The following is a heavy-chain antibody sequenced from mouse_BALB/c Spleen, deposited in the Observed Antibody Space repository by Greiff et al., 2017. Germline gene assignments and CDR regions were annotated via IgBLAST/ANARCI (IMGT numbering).Heavy chain of an antibody. J-gene: IGHJ4*01. D-gene: IGHD1-2*01. CDR2: INPSSGYT. CDR3: ARRITTAPMDY. Sequence: QVQLQQSGAELVKPGASVKLSCKASGYTFTSYYMYWVKQRPGQGLEWIGYINPSSGYTNYNQKFKDKATLTADKSSSTAYMQLSSLTSEDSAVYYCARRITTAPMDYWGQGTSVTVSS. V-gene: IGHV1S26*01. CDR1: GYTFTSYY.